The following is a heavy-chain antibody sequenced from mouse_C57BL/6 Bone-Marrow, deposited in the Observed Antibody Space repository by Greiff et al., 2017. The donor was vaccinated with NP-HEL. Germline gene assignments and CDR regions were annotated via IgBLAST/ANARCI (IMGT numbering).Heavy chain of an antibody. CDR3: ARHLSTVVAGTMDY. J-gene: IGHJ4*01. CDR1: GFTFSDYY. D-gene: IGHD1-1*01. CDR2: ISNGGGST. V-gene: IGHV5-12*01. Sequence: EVQLVESGGGLVQPGGSLKLSCAASGFTFSDYYMYWVRQTPEKRLELVAYISNGGGSTYYPDTVKGRFTFSSDNAKNTLYLQMSRLKSEDTAMYYCARHLSTVVAGTMDYWGQGTSVTVSS.